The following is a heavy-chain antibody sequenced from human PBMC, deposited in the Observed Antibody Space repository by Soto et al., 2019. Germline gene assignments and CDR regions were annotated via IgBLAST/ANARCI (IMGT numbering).Heavy chain of an antibody. CDR3: ERSANTWTGTRYFPH. CDR1: GYTFIDYG. D-gene: IGHD1-1*01. Sequence: ASVKVSCKASGYTFIDYGISWVRQAPGQGLEWMGWISGYNGDTKDAQNLQGRVTMTTDTSTSTAYMELRSLRSDDTAVYYCERSANTWTGTRYFPHWGLGTLVTVSS. J-gene: IGHJ1*01. V-gene: IGHV1-18*01. CDR2: ISGYNGDT.